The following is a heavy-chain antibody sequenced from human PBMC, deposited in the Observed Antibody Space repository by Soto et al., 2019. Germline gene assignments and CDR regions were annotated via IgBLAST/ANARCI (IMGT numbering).Heavy chain of an antibody. J-gene: IGHJ5*02. V-gene: IGHV4-30-2*01. Sequence: SETLSLTCSVSGGSINSGRSSWNWIRQPPGKGLEWIGYIYHSGSTYYNPSLKSRVTISVDRSKNQFSLKLSSVTAADTAVYYCARGGGCSSTSCYSGKNWFDPWGQGTLVTVSS. D-gene: IGHD2-2*01. CDR1: GGSINSGRSS. CDR2: IYHSGST. CDR3: ARGGGCSSTSCYSGKNWFDP.